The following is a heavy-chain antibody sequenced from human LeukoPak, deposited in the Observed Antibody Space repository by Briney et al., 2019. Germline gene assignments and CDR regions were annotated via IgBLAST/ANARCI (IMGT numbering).Heavy chain of an antibody. CDR1: GFAFNSYW. CDR2: IDTDGSDT. D-gene: IGHD3-3*01. Sequence: GGSLRLSCVASGFAFNSYWMHWVRQAPGKGLVWVSRIDTDGSDTTHADSVKGRFTISRDNAKNSLYLQMNSLRAEDTAVYYCARGLTISLFDYWGQGTLVTVSS. V-gene: IGHV3-74*01. J-gene: IGHJ4*02. CDR3: ARGLTISLFDY.